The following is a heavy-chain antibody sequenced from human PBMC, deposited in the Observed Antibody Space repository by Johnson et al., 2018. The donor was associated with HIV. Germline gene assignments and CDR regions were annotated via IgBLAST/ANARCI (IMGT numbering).Heavy chain of an antibody. V-gene: IGHV3-30*04. J-gene: IGHJ3*02. CDR2: ISHDGSNK. CDR1: GFTFSSYA. Sequence: QVQLVESGGGVVQPGRSLRLSCAASGFTFSSYAMHWARQAPGKGLEWVAVISHDGSNKYYADSVKGRFTISRDNSKNTLYLQMNSLRAEDTAVYYCARDFYYYGSGRRDDPFDIWGQGTMVIVSS. D-gene: IGHD3-10*01. CDR3: ARDFYYYGSGRRDDPFDI.